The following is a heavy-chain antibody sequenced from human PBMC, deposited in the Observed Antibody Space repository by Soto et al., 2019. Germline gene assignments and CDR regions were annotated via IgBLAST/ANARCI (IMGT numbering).Heavy chain of an antibody. CDR2: MNPNSGNT. CDR3: ARAPYDYVWGSYRYLVY. Sequence: SVKVSCKASGYTFTSYDINWVRQATGQGLEWMGWMNPNSGNTGYAQKFQGRVTMTRNTSISTAYMELSSLRSEDTAVYYCARAPYDYVWGSYRYLVYWGQGTLVTVSS. CDR1: GYTFTSYD. J-gene: IGHJ4*02. D-gene: IGHD3-16*02. V-gene: IGHV1-8*01.